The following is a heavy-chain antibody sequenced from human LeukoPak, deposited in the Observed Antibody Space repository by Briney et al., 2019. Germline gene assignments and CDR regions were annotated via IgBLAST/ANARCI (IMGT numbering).Heavy chain of an antibody. J-gene: IGHJ3*01. CDR3: ARDRSYYGDAFDV. D-gene: IGHD1-26*01. CDR2: INSDGSST. Sequence: PGGSLRLSCAASGFTFSSYWMHWVRQAPGKGLVWVSRINSDGSSTSYADSVKGRFTISRDNAKNTLYLQMNSLRVEDTAVYYCARDRSYYGDAFDVWGQGTKVTVSS. V-gene: IGHV3-74*01. CDR1: GFTFSSYW.